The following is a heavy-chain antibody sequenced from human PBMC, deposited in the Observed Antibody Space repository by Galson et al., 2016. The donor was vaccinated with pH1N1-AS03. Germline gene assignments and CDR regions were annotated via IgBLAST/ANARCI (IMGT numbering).Heavy chain of an antibody. CDR2: MNQGGSER. CDR3: ARGYCGGGGCHNWGGMDV. V-gene: IGHV3-7*01. CDR1: GFTFSTYW. D-gene: IGHD2-15*01. Sequence: SLRLSCAASGFTFSTYWMSWVRQAPGKGVERVASMNQGGSERYYADSVKGRFTISRDNFKNTVYLQMNRLRADDTAVYYRARGYCGGGGCHNWGGMDVWGRGTTVTVSS. J-gene: IGHJ6*02.